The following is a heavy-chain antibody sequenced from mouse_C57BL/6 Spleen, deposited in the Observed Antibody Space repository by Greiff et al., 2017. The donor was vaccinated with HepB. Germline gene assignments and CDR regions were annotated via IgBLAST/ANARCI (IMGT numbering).Heavy chain of an antibody. D-gene: IGHD1-1*01. V-gene: IGHV1-53*01. Sequence: QVQLQQPGTELVKPGASVKLSCKASGYTFTSYWMHWVKQRPGQGLEWIGNINPSNGGTNYNEKFKSKATLTVDKSSSTAYMQLSSLTSEDSAVYYCARCGPPSYYYGSSSYFDYWGQGTTLTVSS. CDR2: INPSNGGT. CDR3: ARCGPPSYYYGSSSYFDY. J-gene: IGHJ2*01. CDR1: GYTFTSYW.